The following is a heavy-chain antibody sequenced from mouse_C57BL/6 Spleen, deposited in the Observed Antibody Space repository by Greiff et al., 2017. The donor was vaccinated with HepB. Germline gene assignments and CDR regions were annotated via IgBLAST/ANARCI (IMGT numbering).Heavy chain of an antibody. CDR2: IYPRSGNT. J-gene: IGHJ4*01. CDR3: ASNSGSSLYYAMDY. Sequence: QVQLQQSGAELARPGASVKLSCKASGYTFTSYGISWVKQRTGQGLEWIGEIYPRSGNTYYNEKFKGKATLTADKSSSTAYMALRSLTSEDSAVYFCASNSGSSLYYAMDYWGQGTSVTVSS. V-gene: IGHV1-81*01. CDR1: GYTFTSYG. D-gene: IGHD1-1*01.